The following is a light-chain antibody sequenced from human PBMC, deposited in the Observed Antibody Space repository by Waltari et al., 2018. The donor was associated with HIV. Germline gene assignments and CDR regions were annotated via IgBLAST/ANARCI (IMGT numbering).Light chain of an antibody. CDR2: KIS. J-gene: IGKJ4*01. Sequence: VVMTQSSLSLPVPLGQPASISCRSSQSLVYSYGITYLNWFQQRPGQSPRRLIYKISNRDSGVPDRFSGSGSGTDFTLKISRVEAEDVGVYYCMQGTYWPLTFGGGTKVEIK. CDR3: MQGTYWPLT. CDR1: QSLVYSYGITY. V-gene: IGKV2-30*01.